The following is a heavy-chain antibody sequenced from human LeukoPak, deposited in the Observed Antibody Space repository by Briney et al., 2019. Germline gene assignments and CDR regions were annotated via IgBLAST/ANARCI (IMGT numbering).Heavy chain of an antibody. CDR1: GGSFSGYY. Sequence: SETLSLTCAVYGGSFSGYYWSWIRQPPGKGLEWIGEINHSGSTNYNPSLKSRVTISVDTSKNQFSLKLSSVTAADTAVYYCARRVYYGSRIDYWGQGTLVTVSS. V-gene: IGHV4-34*01. CDR2: INHSGST. D-gene: IGHD3-10*01. CDR3: ARRVYYGSRIDY. J-gene: IGHJ4*02.